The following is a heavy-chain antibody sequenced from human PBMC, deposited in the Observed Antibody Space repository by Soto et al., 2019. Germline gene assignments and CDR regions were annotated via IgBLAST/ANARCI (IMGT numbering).Heavy chain of an antibody. CDR2: ISSSSSYI. J-gene: IGHJ4*02. CDR1: GFTFSSYS. D-gene: IGHD3-10*01. Sequence: GGSLRLSCAASGFTFSSYSMNWVRQAPGKGLEWVSSISSSSSYIYYADSVKGRFTISRDNAKNSLYLQMNSLRAEDTAVYYCARDRAKEGIDYWGQGTLVTVSS. V-gene: IGHV3-21*01. CDR3: ARDRAKEGIDY.